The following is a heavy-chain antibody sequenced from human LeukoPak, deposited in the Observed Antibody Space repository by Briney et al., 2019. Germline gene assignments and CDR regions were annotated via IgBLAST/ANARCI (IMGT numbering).Heavy chain of an antibody. J-gene: IGHJ4*02. V-gene: IGHV1-2*02. CDR1: GYTLTGYF. CDR3: ASSIIYCSSISCYFN. Sequence: ASVKVSCKPSGYTLTGYFMHWVRQAPGQGLEWMGWINPNSGGTNYAQKFQGRVTMTRDTSISTAYMELSRLRSDDTAVYYCASSIIYCSSISCYFNWGQGTLVTVSS. CDR2: INPNSGGT. D-gene: IGHD2-2*01.